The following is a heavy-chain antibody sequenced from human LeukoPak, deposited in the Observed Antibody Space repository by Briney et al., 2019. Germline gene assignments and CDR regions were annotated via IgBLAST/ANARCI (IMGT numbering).Heavy chain of an antibody. D-gene: IGHD6-19*01. J-gene: IGHJ4*02. CDR2: MRYSGST. CDR1: GGSITSRSYY. V-gene: IGHV4-39*07. Sequence: SETLSLTCTVSGGSITSRSYYWGWIRQSPGEGLEWIGSMRYSGSTYYNSSLKSRVTISLDTSKNQFSLKLSSVTAADTAVYYCARDPSIAVAGYFSFDYWGQGTLVTVSS. CDR3: ARDPSIAVAGYFSFDY.